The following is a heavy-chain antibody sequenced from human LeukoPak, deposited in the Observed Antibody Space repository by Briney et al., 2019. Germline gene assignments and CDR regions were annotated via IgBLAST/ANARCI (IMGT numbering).Heavy chain of an antibody. CDR2: ISSSSSYI. J-gene: IGHJ3*02. V-gene: IGHV3-21*01. CDR1: RFTFSSYN. Sequence: GGSLRLSCAASRFTFSSYNMNWVRQAPGKGLEWVSSISSSSSYIYYADSVKGRFTISRDNAKNSLYLQMNSLRAEDTAVYYCARVQRGASGYCSGGSCYEGDAFDIWGQGAMVTVSS. D-gene: IGHD2-15*01. CDR3: ARVQRGASGYCSGGSCYEGDAFDI.